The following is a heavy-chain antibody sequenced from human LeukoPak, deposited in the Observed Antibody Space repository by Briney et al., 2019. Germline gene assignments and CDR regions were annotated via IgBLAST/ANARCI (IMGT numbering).Heavy chain of an antibody. D-gene: IGHD3-16*01. J-gene: IGHJ3*02. Sequence: VASVKDSCKASGYTFSSYDINWVRQAAGQGLEWMGWMNPNSGNTGYAEKLEGRVSMTRNNPISTAYMELSGLRPEDTAVYYCARARTDLEFGDLAYAFEIWGQGTMVTVSS. CDR3: ARARTDLEFGDLAYAFEI. CDR1: GYTFSSYD. V-gene: IGHV1-8*01. CDR2: MNPNSGNT.